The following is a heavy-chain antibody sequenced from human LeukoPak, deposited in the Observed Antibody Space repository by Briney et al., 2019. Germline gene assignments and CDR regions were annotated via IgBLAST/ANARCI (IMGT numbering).Heavy chain of an antibody. D-gene: IGHD3-22*01. CDR2: INPNSGGT. CDR3: ARGFAYYYDSSGHPDY. V-gene: IGHV1-2*02. J-gene: IGHJ4*02. Sequence: GASVKVSCKASGYTFTGYYMHWVRQAPGQGLEWMGWINPNSGGTNYAQKFQGRVTMTRDTSISTAYMELSRLRSDDTAVYYCARGFAYYYDSSGHPDYWGQGTLVTVSS. CDR1: GYTFTGYY.